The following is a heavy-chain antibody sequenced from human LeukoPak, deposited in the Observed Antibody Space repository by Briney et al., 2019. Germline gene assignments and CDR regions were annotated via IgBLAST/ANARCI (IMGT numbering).Heavy chain of an antibody. CDR1: GNSLSELS. D-gene: IGHD3-3*01. J-gene: IGHJ4*02. V-gene: IGHV1-24*01. CDR2: FDPEEAKM. Sequence: GASVKVSCTVSGNSLSELSIQWVRQAPGKGLECLGGFDPEEAKMVYAQNFQGRVTMTEDTSTQTAYMELSGLTSDDTAVYYCTTRSGDFWSGFVNWGQGTLVTVSS. CDR3: TTRSGDFWSGFVN.